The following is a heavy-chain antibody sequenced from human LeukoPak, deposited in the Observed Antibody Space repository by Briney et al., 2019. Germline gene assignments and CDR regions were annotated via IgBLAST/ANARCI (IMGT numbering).Heavy chain of an antibody. Sequence: EASVKVSCKASGYTFTSYAMNWVRQAPGQGLEWMGWINPNSGGTNYAQKFQGRVTMTRDTSISTAYMELSRLRSDDTAMYYCARSSGWKYNIDYWGQGTLVTVSS. CDR1: GYTFTSYA. D-gene: IGHD6-19*01. CDR3: ARSSGWKYNIDY. V-gene: IGHV1-2*02. J-gene: IGHJ4*02. CDR2: INPNSGGT.